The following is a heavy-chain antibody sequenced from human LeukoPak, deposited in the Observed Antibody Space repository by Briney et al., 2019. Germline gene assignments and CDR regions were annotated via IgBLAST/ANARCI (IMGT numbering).Heavy chain of an antibody. CDR2: ISGSGGST. V-gene: IGHV3-23*01. D-gene: IGHD2-21*02. J-gene: IGHJ4*02. CDR1: GFTFSSYA. Sequence: GRSLRLSCAASGFTFSSYAMSWVRQAPGKGLEWVSAISGSGGSTYYADSVKGRFTISRDNSRSTLYLQMSSLRAEDTAVYYCAKKTSYCDGDCYPYYFDHWGQGTLVTVSS. CDR3: AKKTSYCDGDCYPYYFDH.